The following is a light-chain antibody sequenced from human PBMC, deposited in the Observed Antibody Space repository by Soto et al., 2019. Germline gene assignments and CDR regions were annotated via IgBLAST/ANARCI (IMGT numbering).Light chain of an antibody. CDR3: EAWDDSFNARV. Sequence: QSVLTQPPSSSGTPGQRFTISCSGSSSNIGSYNVYWYQHLPGATHKLLIHTNTQRPSGVPDRFSGSKSGTSASLAISGLQSEDEADYYCEAWDDSFNARVFGEGTKLTVL. V-gene: IGLV1-44*01. CDR2: TNT. CDR1: SSNIGSYN. J-gene: IGLJ3*02.